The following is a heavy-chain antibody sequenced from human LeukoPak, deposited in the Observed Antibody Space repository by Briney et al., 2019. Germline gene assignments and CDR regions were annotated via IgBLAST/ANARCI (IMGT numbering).Heavy chain of an antibody. CDR1: GFTFSIPA. V-gene: IGHV3-23*01. CDR3: AKDRRTLDAFDI. CDR2: ISGSGGST. Sequence: GGSLRLSCAASGFTFSIPAMSWVRQAPGKGLEWVSAISGSGGSTYYADSVKGRFIISRDNSKNTLYLQMNSLRAEDTAVYYCAKDRRTLDAFDIWGQGTMVTVSS. J-gene: IGHJ3*02.